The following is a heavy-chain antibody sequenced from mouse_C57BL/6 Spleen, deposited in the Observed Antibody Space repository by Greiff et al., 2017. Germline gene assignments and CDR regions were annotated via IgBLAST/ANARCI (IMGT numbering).Heavy chain of an antibody. CDR3: ARCSRYDYDEGYAMDY. CDR1: GFTFTDYY. Sequence: EVKLMESGGGLVQPGGSLSLSCAASGFTFTDYYMSWVRQPPGKALEWLGFIRYKANGYTTEYSASVKGRFTISRDNSQSILYLQMNALSAEDSATYYCARCSRYDYDEGYAMDYWGQGTSVTVSS. J-gene: IGHJ4*01. D-gene: IGHD2-4*01. V-gene: IGHV7-3*01. CDR2: IRYKANGYTT.